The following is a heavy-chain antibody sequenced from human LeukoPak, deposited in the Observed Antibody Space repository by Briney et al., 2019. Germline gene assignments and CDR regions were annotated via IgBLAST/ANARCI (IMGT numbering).Heavy chain of an antibody. CDR1: GFTFTNYA. V-gene: IGHV3-23*01. J-gene: IGHJ4*02. CDR3: TKASAARCIGVFCYPFDH. CDR2: TVGIGPDT. Sequence: GGSLRLSCAASGFTFTNYAMTWVRQAPGRGLEWVAATVGIGPDTYHADSVKGRFTISRDNSKNILYLQMNSLRVEDTAVYYCTKASAARCIGVFCYPFDHWGQGTLVTVSS. D-gene: IGHD2-15*01.